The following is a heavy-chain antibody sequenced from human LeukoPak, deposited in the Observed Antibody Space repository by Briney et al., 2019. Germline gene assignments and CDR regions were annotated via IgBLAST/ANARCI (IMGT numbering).Heavy chain of an antibody. CDR3: ARVSSPWSPRDAFDI. Sequence: PSQTLSLNCAISGDSVSSYSATWNWIRQSPSRGLEWLGRTYYKSKWYNDYAVSVKSRITINSDTSKNQFSLQLNSVTPEDTAVYYCARVSSPWSPRDAFDIWGQGTMVTVSS. V-gene: IGHV6-1*01. CDR1: GDSVSSYSAT. CDR2: TYYKSKWYN. J-gene: IGHJ3*02. D-gene: IGHD1-26*01.